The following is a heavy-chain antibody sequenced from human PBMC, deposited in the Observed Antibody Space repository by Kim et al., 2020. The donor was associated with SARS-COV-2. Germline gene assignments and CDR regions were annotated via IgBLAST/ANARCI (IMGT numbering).Heavy chain of an antibody. V-gene: IGHV4-31*03. CDR3: ARGSTLFGVVIGPFDY. CDR1: GGSISSGGYY. Sequence: SETLSLTCTVSGGSISSGGYYWSWIRQHPGKGLEWIGYIYYSGSTYYNPSLKSRVTISVDTSKNQFSLKLSSVPAADTAVYYCARGSTLFGVVIGPFDYWGQGTLVTVSS. D-gene: IGHD3-3*01. J-gene: IGHJ4*02. CDR2: IYYSGST.